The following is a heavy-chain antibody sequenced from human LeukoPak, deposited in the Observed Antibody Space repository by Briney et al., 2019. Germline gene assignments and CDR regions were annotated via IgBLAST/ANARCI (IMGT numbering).Heavy chain of an antibody. D-gene: IGHD3-10*01. CDR2: INHSGST. CDR3: ARRALYGSGRYYYYYYMDV. Sequence: SETLSLTCAVYGGSFSGYHWSWLRQPPGKGLEWIGEINHSGSTNYNPSLKSRVTISVDTSKNQFSLKLSSVTAADTAVYYCARRALYGSGRYYYYYYMDVWGKGTTVTVSS. J-gene: IGHJ6*03. V-gene: IGHV4-34*01. CDR1: GGSFSGYH.